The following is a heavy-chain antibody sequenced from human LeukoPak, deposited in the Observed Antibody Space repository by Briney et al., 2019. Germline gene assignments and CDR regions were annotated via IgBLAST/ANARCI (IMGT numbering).Heavy chain of an antibody. CDR1: GFTLSSYD. CDR2: ISYDGSNK. D-gene: IGHD3-9*01. V-gene: IGHV3-30*04. CDR3: TRDHSLTGYFSAY. Sequence: GGPQRLSCAACGFTLSSYDMQWVREASGKGLEWVAVISYDGSNKYYAASVKGRFTVSRDNSKNTLYLQMNSLRAEDTAVYYCTRDHSLTGYFSAYWGQGTLVTVSS. J-gene: IGHJ4*02.